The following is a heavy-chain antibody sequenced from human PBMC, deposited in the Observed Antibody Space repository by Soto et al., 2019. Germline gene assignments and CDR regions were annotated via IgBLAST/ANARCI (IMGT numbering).Heavy chain of an antibody. D-gene: IGHD5-12*01. CDR3: ARDSPIGSTYSGYDAIDS. J-gene: IGHJ4*02. CDR1: GGTFSTST. CDR2: TIPILDVA. Sequence: QVQLVQSGAEVKKPGSSVKVSCKASGGTFSTSTFTWVRQAPGQGLDGMGRTIPILDVADYAQDFQGRVTITADKSTSTAYMELTSLTSKDTAVYYCARDSPIGSTYSGYDAIDSWGQGTLVTVSS. V-gene: IGHV1-69*08.